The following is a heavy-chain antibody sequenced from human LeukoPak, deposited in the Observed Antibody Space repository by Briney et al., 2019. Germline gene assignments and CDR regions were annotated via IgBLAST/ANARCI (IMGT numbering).Heavy chain of an antibody. CDR1: GFTFSSYA. V-gene: IGHV3-23*01. J-gene: IGHJ4*02. D-gene: IGHD5-12*01. CDR3: AKDGVATITFDY. CDR2: ISGSGGST. Sequence: PGGSLRLSCAASGFTFSSYAMSWVRQAPGKGLEWVSAISGSGGSTYYADSVKGRFTISRDNSKNTLYLQMNSLRADDTAVYYCAKDGVATITFDYWGQGTLVTVSS.